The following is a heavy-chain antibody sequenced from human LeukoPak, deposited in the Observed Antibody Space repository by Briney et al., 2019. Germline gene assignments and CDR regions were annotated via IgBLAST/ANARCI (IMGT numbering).Heavy chain of an antibody. CDR2: INSDGSTT. Sequence: GGSLRLSCAASGFTFSNYWMHWVRQAPGKGLVWVSRINSDGSTTNYADSVKGRFTISRDNAKNTLYLQMNSLRAEDTAVYYCVSGYSRTEYNWFDPWGQGTLVTVSS. CDR3: VSGYSRTEYNWFDP. D-gene: IGHD1-26*01. V-gene: IGHV3-74*01. J-gene: IGHJ5*02. CDR1: GFTFSNYW.